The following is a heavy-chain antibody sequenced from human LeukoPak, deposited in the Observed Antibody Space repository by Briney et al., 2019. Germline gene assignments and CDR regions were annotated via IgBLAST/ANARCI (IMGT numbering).Heavy chain of an antibody. D-gene: IGHD3-10*01. J-gene: IGHJ6*02. CDR2: ICDNGNT. CDR1: GGSFSPAH. Sequence: SETLSLTCTFSGGSFSPAHWSWIRQPPGKGLEWIGVICDNGNTDYNPSLKSRVTISVDTSKSQFSLKLSSVTAADTAVYYCARTRVVRGVHYYCYGMDVWGQGTTVTVSS. V-gene: IGHV4-59*01. CDR3: ARTRVVRGVHYYCYGMDV.